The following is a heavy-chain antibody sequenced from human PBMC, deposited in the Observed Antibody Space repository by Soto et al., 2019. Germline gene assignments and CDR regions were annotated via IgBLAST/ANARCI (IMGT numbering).Heavy chain of an antibody. V-gene: IGHV5-51*01. CDR1: GYSFTTYW. D-gene: IGHD3-22*01. CDR3: ERNKGYCDSSACYGLDV. J-gene: IGHJ6*02. Sequence: PGEALKISWKGSGYSFTTYWIVGVRQKSGRGRELRGAVYPGYSDTGYSPSFQCQVTISADKSISTAYPQWNSLKPSDTAKYFCERNKGYCDSSACYGLDVWGQGAAVTVSS. CDR2: VYPGYSDT.